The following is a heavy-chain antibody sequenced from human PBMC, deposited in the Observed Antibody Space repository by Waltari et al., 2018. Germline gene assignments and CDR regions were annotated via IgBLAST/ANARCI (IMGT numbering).Heavy chain of an antibody. CDR1: GFGFGGYW. CDR3: VKEGVAPGGSDFFDH. D-gene: IGHD3-3*01. J-gene: IGHJ4*02. V-gene: IGHV3-74*01. CDR2: INTNGGTT. Sequence: EMQLVESGGGLVQPGGSRGLSGEASGFGFGGYWLHWVRQAPGGGRVWVARINTNGGTTNYADSVTGRFTISRDNPKNMLYLQMDSLGAQDTAVYYCVKEGVAPGGSDFFDHWGQGTLVTVSP.